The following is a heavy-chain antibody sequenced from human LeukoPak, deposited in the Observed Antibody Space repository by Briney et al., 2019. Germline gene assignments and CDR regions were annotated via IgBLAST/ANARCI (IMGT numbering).Heavy chain of an antibody. J-gene: IGHJ4*02. V-gene: IGHV3-53*01. CDR2: IYSGGST. Sequence: GGSLRLSCEASGFSVSSNYMTWVRQAPGEGLEWVSVIYSGGSTYYADSVKGRFIISRDNSKNTVYLQMNSLRAEDTAVYYCARVIGVVRADYYFDYWGQGTLVAVSS. CDR3: ARVIGVVRADYYFDY. CDR1: GFSVSSNY. D-gene: IGHD3-10*01.